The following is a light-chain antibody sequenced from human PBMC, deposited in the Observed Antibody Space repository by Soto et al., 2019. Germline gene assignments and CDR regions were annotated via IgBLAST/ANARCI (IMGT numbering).Light chain of an antibody. CDR1: QNINNY. J-gene: IGKJ5*01. CDR2: DAS. Sequence: DIQMTQSPSPLSASVGDRVTITCQASQNINNYLNWYQQKPGRAPKLLIYDASNLEAGVPSRFRGSGSGTDFTFTVSLLQPEDIATYYCQQYENLPTVGQGTRLESK. V-gene: IGKV1-33*01. CDR3: QQYENLPT.